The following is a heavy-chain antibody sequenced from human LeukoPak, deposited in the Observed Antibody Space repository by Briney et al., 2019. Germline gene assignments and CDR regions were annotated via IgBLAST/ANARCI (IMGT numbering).Heavy chain of an antibody. CDR1: GGSISSYY. J-gene: IGHJ4*02. D-gene: IGHD2-15*01. V-gene: IGHV4-59*08. CDR2: IYYSGST. Sequence: TPSETLSLTCTVSGGSISSYYWSWIRQPPGKGLEWIGYIYYSGSTNYNPSLNSRVTISVDTSKNQFSLKLSSVPAADTAVYYCARLGYCSGGSCYYPRDWGQGTLVTVSS. CDR3: ARLGYCSGGSCYYPRD.